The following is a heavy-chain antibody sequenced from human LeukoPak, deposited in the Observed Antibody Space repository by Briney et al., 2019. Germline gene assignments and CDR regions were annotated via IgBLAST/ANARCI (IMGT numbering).Heavy chain of an antibody. CDR2: IKQDDSEK. CDR3: ASELKMAH. D-gene: IGHD5-24*01. CDR1: GFIFTSYV. J-gene: IGHJ4*02. V-gene: IGHV3-7*01. Sequence: PGGSLRLSCAASGFIFTSYVMYWVRQAPGKGLEWVANIKQDDSEKNYVDSVKGRFTISRDNTKSSLYLQMNSLRAEDTAVYYCASELKMAHWGQGTLVTVSS.